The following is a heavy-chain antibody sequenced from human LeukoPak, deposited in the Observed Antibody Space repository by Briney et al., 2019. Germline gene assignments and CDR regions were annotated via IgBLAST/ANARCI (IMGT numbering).Heavy chain of an antibody. CDR2: IYYSGST. V-gene: IGHV4-59*01. Sequence: GSLRLSCAASGFTFSSYGMSWVRQAPGKGLEWIGYIYYSGSTNYNPSLKSRVTISVDTSKNQFSLKLSSVTAADTAVYYCARLVVRGVLRYYYYYMDVWGKGTTVTISS. D-gene: IGHD3-10*01. CDR1: GFTFSSYG. CDR3: ARLVVRGVLRYYYYYMDV. J-gene: IGHJ6*03.